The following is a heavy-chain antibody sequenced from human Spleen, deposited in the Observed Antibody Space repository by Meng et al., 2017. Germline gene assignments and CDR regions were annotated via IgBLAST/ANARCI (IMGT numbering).Heavy chain of an antibody. CDR3: AKDDYVLLWFGELFAD. J-gene: IGHJ4*02. CDR2: ISYDGSNK. D-gene: IGHD3-10*01. V-gene: IGHV3-30*07. Sequence: GESLKISCAASGFTFSSYAMHWVRQAPGKGLEWVAVISYDGSNKYYADSVKGRFTISRDNSKNTLYLQMNSLRAEDTAVYYCAKDDYVLLWFGELFADWGQGTLVTVSS. CDR1: GFTFSSYA.